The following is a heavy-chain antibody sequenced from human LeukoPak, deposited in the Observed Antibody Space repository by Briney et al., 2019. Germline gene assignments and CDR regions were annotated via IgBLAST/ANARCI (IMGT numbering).Heavy chain of an antibody. CDR3: ARDQDFVWGSYRREYYFDY. J-gene: IGHJ4*02. V-gene: IGHV1-46*01. D-gene: IGHD3-16*02. CDR2: INPSGGST. CDR1: GYTFTSYY. Sequence: ASVKVSCKASGYTFTSYYMHCVRQAPGQGLEWMGIINPSGGSTSYAEQFQGRVPMTRDSSTSTVYMELSSLRSEDTAVYYCARDQDFVWGSYRREYYFDYWGQGTLVTVSS.